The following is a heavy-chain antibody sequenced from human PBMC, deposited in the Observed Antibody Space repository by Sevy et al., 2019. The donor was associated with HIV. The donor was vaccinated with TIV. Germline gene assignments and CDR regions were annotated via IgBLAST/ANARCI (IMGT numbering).Heavy chain of an antibody. CDR3: ARALGGSCYSGVDY. CDR2: ISYDGSNK. Sequence: GGSLRLSCAASGFTFSSYAMHWVRQAPGKGLEWVAVISYDGSNKYYADSVKGRFTISRDNSKNRLYLQMNSLRAEDTAVYYCARALGGSCYSGVDYWGQGTLVTVSS. D-gene: IGHD2-15*01. V-gene: IGHV3-30-3*01. J-gene: IGHJ4*02. CDR1: GFTFSSYA.